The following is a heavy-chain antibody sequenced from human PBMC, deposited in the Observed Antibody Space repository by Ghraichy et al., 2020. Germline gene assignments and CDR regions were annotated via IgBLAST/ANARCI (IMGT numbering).Heavy chain of an antibody. CDR1: GFTFSSYA. V-gene: IGHV3-23*01. D-gene: IGHD3-10*01. Sequence: GGSLRLSCAASGFTFSSYAMSWVRQAPGKGLEWVSAISGSGGSTYYADSVRGRFTISRDNSKNTLYLQMNSLRAEDTAVYYCAKDLYGSGSYSDYWGQGTLVTVSS. CDR2: ISGSGGST. J-gene: IGHJ4*02. CDR3: AKDLYGSGSYSDY.